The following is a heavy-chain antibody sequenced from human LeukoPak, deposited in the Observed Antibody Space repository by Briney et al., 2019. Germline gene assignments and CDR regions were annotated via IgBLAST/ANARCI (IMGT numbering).Heavy chain of an antibody. Sequence: SETLSLTCTVSGGSISTYYWGWIRQPPGKGLEWIGSIYYSGTTHYNPSLKSRVTISVDTSKNHFSLKLSSVTAADTAVYYCARGQFGGIDYWGQGTLVTVSS. CDR2: IYYSGTT. CDR1: GGSISTYY. D-gene: IGHD3-10*01. J-gene: IGHJ4*02. CDR3: ARGQFGGIDY. V-gene: IGHV4-39*07.